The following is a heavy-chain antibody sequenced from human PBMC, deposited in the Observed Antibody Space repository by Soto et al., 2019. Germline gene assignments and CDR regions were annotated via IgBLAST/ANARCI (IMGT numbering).Heavy chain of an antibody. CDR1: GYTFTSYG. CDR2: ISAYNGNT. Sequence: GASVKVSCKASGYTFTSYGISWVRQAPGQGLELMGWISAYNGNTNYAQKLQGRVTMTTDTSTSTAYMELRSLRSDDTAVYYCAREVDVRDWNAIPDAFDIWGQGTMVTV. CDR3: AREVDVRDWNAIPDAFDI. D-gene: IGHD1-1*01. V-gene: IGHV1-18*01. J-gene: IGHJ3*02.